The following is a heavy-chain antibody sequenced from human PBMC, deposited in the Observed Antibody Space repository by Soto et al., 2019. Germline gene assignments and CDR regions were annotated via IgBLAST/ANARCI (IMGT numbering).Heavy chain of an antibody. J-gene: IGHJ4*02. CDR2: INSDGSST. D-gene: IGHD2-15*01. CDR3: VRTSLVVAAATREDY. Sequence: GGSLRLSCAASGFTFSSYWMHWVRQAPGKGLVWVSRINSDGSSTSYADSVKGRFTIPRDNAKNTLYLQMNSLRAEDTAVYYCVRTSLVVAAATREDYWGQGTLVTVSS. CDR1: GFTFSSYW. V-gene: IGHV3-74*01.